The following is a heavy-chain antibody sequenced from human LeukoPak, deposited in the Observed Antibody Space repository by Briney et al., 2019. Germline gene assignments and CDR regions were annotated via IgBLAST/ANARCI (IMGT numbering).Heavy chain of an antibody. J-gene: IGHJ3*02. V-gene: IGHV1-2*02. D-gene: IGHD3-22*01. CDR1: GYTFTGYY. CDR3: ARDYYDSSGYACAGI. Sequence: ASVKVSCKASGYTFTGYYMHWVRQAPGQGLEWMGWINPNSGGTNYAQKFQGRVTMTRDTSISTAYMELSRLRSDDTAVYYCARDYYDSSGYACAGIWGQGTMVTVSS. CDR2: INPNSGGT.